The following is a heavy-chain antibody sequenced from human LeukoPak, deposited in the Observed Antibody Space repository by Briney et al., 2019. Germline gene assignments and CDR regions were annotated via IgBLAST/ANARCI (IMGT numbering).Heavy chain of an antibody. CDR2: ISYDGNNI. CDR1: RFTFSTYA. J-gene: IGHJ4*02. D-gene: IGHD3-16*01. Sequence: GGSLRLSCAASRFTFSTYALHWVRQAPGKGLEWVAVISYDGNNIYYVDSVKGRFTISRDNSKNTLYLQMNSLRAEDTAVYFCASISGASWGDYWGQGTLVTVSS. V-gene: IGHV3-30-3*01. CDR3: ASISGASWGDY.